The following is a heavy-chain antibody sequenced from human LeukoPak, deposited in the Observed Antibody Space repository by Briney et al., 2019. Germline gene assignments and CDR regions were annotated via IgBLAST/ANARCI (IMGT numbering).Heavy chain of an antibody. Sequence: SVKVSCKASGGTFSSYAISWVRQAPGQGLEWMGGIIAIFGTANYAQKFQGRVTITADESTSTAYMELSSLRSEDTAVYYCAREDPLVGAFDYWGQGTLVTVSS. J-gene: IGHJ4*02. V-gene: IGHV1-69*01. D-gene: IGHD1-26*01. CDR3: AREDPLVGAFDY. CDR2: IIAIFGTA. CDR1: GGTFSSYA.